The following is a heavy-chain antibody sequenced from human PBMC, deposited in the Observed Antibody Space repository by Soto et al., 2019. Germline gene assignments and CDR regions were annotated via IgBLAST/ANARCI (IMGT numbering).Heavy chain of an antibody. CDR3: ARGKHAYYYDSSGYYVNNWFDP. D-gene: IGHD3-22*01. V-gene: IGHV1-8*01. CDR2: MNPNSGNT. J-gene: IGHJ5*02. CDR1: GYTFTSYD. Sequence: ASVKVSCKASGYTFTSYDINWVRQATGQGLEWMGWMNPNSGNTGYAQKFQGRVTMTRNTSISTAYMELSSLRSEDTAVYYCARGKHAYYYDSSGYYVNNWFDPWGQGTLVTISS.